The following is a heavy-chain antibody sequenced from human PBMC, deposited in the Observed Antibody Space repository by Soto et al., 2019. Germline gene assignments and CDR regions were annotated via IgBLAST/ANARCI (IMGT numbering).Heavy chain of an antibody. D-gene: IGHD2-21*02. V-gene: IGHV3-13*05. CDR1: GFTFSRYD. J-gene: IGHJ4*02. CDR2: IGTGGDP. CDR3: ARGERCGGDCYLFDY. Sequence: EVQLVESGGGLVQPGGSLRLSCAASGFTFSRYDMHWVRQATGKGLEWVSGIGTGGDPYNPGSVKGRFTIYRENAKNSLYLQMNSLRAGDTAVYYCARGERCGGDCYLFDYWGQGTLVTVSS.